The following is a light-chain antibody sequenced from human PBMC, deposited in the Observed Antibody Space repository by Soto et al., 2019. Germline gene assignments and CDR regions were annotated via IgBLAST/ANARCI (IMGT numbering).Light chain of an antibody. J-gene: IGKJ3*01. CDR3: QQYGSSLFT. Sequence: ENVLTQSPGTLSLSPGERATLSCRASQSVSSSYLAWYQQKPGQAPRLLIYGASSRATGIPDRFSGSGSGTDFTLTISRLEPEDFAVYYCQQYGSSLFTFGPETKVDIK. CDR2: GAS. CDR1: QSVSSSY. V-gene: IGKV3-20*01.